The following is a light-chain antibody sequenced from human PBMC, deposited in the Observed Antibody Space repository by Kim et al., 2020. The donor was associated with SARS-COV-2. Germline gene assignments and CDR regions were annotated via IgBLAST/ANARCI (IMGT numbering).Light chain of an antibody. Sequence: KTVTISCTASSVSSASNYVQCYQQRPGSAATTVIYGLNHRPSGVPERFSGSIDRSSNSASLTIFGLTTEDEADYYCQSYDSTTLWVFGGGTQLTVL. CDR2: GLN. CDR1: SVSSASNY. J-gene: IGLJ3*02. CDR3: QSYDSTTLWV. V-gene: IGLV6-57*02.